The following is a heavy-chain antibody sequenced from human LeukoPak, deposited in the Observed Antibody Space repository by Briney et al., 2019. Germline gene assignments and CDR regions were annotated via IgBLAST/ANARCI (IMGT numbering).Heavy chain of an antibody. D-gene: IGHD3-10*01. CDR3: ARGRRGYYYYMDV. Sequence: SETLSLTCAVYGGSFSGYYWSWIRQPPGKGLEWIGEINHSGSTNYNPSLKSRVTISVDTSKNQFSLKLSSVTAADTAVYYCARGRRGYYYYMDVWGKGTTVTVSS. J-gene: IGHJ6*03. CDR1: GGSFSGYY. CDR2: INHSGST. V-gene: IGHV4-34*01.